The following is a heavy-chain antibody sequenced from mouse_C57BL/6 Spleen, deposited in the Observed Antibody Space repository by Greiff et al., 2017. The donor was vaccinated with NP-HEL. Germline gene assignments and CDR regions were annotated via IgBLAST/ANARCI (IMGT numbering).Heavy chain of an antibody. CDR3: ARYGGRSIYDGYYYAY. J-gene: IGHJ3*01. CDR2: IYPRSGNT. V-gene: IGHV1-81*01. Sequence: QVQLKESGAELARPGASVKLSCKASGYTFTSYGISWVKQRTGQGLEWIGEIYPRSGNTYYNEKFKGKATLTADKSSSTAYMELRSLTSEDSAVYFSARYGGRSIYDGYYYAYWGQGTLVTVSA. CDR1: GYTFTSYG. D-gene: IGHD2-3*01.